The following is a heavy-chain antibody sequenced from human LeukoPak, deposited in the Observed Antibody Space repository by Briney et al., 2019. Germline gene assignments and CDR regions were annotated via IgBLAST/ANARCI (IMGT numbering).Heavy chain of an antibody. CDR2: ISAYNGNT. D-gene: IGHD3-22*01. CDR1: GYTFTSDG. CDR3: ARQNAAYDSSGYSNDY. Sequence: ASVKISCKASGYTFTSDGISCVRQAPGQGLEWMGGISAYNGNTNYAQKLQGRVTMTTDTSTSTAYTELRSLRSDDTAVYYCARQNAAYDSSGYSNDYWGQGTLVTVSS. J-gene: IGHJ4*02. V-gene: IGHV1-18*01.